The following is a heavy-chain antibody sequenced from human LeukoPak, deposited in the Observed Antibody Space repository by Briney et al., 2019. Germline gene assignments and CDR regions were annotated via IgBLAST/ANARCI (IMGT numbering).Heavy chain of an antibody. J-gene: IGHJ4*02. D-gene: IGHD3-22*01. CDR2: INPSGGST. Sequence: ASVKVSFKASGYTFTSYYMHWVRQAPGQGLEWMGIINPSGGSTSYAQKFQGRVTMTRDTSTSTVYMELSSLRSEDTAVYYCAREVSGYYDSSGYPCLAYWGQGTLVTVSS. CDR3: AREVSGYYDSSGYPCLAY. CDR1: GYTFTSYY. V-gene: IGHV1-46*03.